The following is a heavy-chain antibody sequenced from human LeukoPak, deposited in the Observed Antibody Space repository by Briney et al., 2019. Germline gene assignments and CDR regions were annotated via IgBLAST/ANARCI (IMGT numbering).Heavy chain of an antibody. V-gene: IGHV4-34*01. CDR1: GGSFSGYY. D-gene: IGHD6-13*01. CDR2: INHSGST. Sequence: SPSETLSLTCAVSGGSFSGYYWSWIRQPPGKGLEWIGEINHSGSTNYNPSLKSRVTISVDTSKNQFSLKLSSVTAADTAVYYCARSSSWYGLYYYYYMDVWGKGTTVTVSS. J-gene: IGHJ6*03. CDR3: ARSSSWYGLYYYYYMDV.